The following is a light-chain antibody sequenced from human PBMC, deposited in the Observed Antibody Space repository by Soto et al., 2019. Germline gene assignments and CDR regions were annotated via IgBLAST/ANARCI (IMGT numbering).Light chain of an antibody. CDR1: QSISSD. V-gene: IGKV3-15*01. J-gene: IGKJ2*01. Sequence: EIVMTQSPATLSVSPGERATLSCRASQSISSDVAWYQQKPGQAPRLLIYGAPTTATGIPARFSGSGSGTEFTLTISSLQSEDFAVYNCQQYNKWPRTFGQGTKVEIK. CDR3: QQYNKWPRT. CDR2: GAP.